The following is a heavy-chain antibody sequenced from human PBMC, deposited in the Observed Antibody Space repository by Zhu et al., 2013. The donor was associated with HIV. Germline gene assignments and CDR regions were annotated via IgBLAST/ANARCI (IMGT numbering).Heavy chain of an antibody. CDR1: GYPFTDYY. J-gene: IGHJ4*02. Sequence: QVQLVQSAAEVKPPGASVKVSCKASGYPFTDYYVHWIRQAPGQGLEWMGWMYPNNGATIYEKKFQDRVTMTRDTSISTAYMELSRLRSDDTAVYYCAREGGAALSGFDYWGQGTLVTVSS. CDR3: AREGGAALSGFDY. D-gene: IGHD6-13*01. CDR2: MYPNNGAT. V-gene: IGHV1-2*02.